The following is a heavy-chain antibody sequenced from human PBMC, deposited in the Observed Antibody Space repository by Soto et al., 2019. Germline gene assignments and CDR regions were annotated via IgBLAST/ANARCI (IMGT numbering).Heavy chain of an antibody. CDR2: IYSGGST. D-gene: IGHD2-2*01. CDR3: ARQLPAAAIRTPGFDY. Sequence: EVQLVESGGGLVQPGGSLRLSCAASGFTVSDSYMSWVRQAPGKGLEWVSFIYSGGSTYYADSVKGRFTISRDNSKNTLYLQMSTPRAEDTAVYYCARQLPAAAIRTPGFDYWGQGTLVTVSS. J-gene: IGHJ4*02. CDR1: GFTVSDSY. V-gene: IGHV3-66*04.